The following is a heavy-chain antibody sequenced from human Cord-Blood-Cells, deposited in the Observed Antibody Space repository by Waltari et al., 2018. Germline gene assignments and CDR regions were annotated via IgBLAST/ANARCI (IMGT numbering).Heavy chain of an antibody. CDR1: GYTLTELS. Sequence: QVQLVQSGAEVKQPGASVTVSCKVSGYTLTELSMHRVRQAPGKGLEWMGGFVPEDGETIYAQKFQGRVTMTEDTSTDTAYMELSSLRSEDTAVYYCATRERYSSSWYQWGQGTLVTVSS. D-gene: IGHD6-13*01. CDR3: ATRERYSSSWYQ. CDR2: FVPEDGET. V-gene: IGHV1-24*01. J-gene: IGHJ4*02.